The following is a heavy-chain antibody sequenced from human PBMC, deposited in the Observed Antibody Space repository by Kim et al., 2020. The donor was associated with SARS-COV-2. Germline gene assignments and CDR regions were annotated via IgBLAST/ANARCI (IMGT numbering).Heavy chain of an antibody. D-gene: IGHD4-17*01. CDR3: ARAPRYGDYVDY. CDR2: ISYDGSNK. CDR1: GFTFSSYA. J-gene: IGHJ4*02. Sequence: GGSLRLSCAASGFTFSSYAMHWVRQAPGKGLEWVAVISYDGSNKYYADSVKGRFTISRDNSKNTLYLQMNSLRAEDTAVYYCARAPRYGDYVDYWGQGTL. V-gene: IGHV3-30*04.